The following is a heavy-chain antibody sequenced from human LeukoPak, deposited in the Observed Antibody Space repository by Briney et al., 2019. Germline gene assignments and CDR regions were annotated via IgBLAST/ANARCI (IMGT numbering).Heavy chain of an antibody. V-gene: IGHV3-21*01. Sequence: PGGSLRLSCAASGFTFSSYSMNWVRQAPGKGLEWVSSISGRSNYIYYAESVKGRFTISRDNAKNSLYLQMNSLRADDTAVYYCARDRHSSSFFDYWGQGTLVTVSS. CDR1: GFTFSSYS. CDR3: ARDRHSSSFFDY. D-gene: IGHD6-6*01. CDR2: ISGRSNYI. J-gene: IGHJ4*02.